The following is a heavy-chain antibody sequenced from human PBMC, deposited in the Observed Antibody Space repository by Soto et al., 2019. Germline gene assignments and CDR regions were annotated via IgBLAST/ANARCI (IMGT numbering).Heavy chain of an antibody. Sequence: QIQLVQSGAEVKKAGASVKVSCKASGYTFTNYGISRVRQALGQGLEWMGWISAYNDNTNYAQKFQGRVTLTTDTSTRTASMELRSLTSDATAVYYCARERYYYGSGSYSPPRYYGMDVWGQGTTVTVFS. J-gene: IGHJ6*02. D-gene: IGHD3-10*01. CDR1: GYTFTNYG. CDR3: ARERYYYGSGSYSPPRYYGMDV. V-gene: IGHV1-18*01. CDR2: ISAYNDNT.